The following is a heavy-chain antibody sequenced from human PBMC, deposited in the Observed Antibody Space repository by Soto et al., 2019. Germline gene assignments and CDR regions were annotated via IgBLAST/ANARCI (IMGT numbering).Heavy chain of an antibody. CDR1: GFSVNSNF. CDR2: TPRTGTT. Sequence: VHLVESGGGLMQPGGSLRLSCSASGFSVNSNFMHWVRKAPGKGLEWVSFTPRTGTTLYADSVRGRLTVSRDDSNNAVYLQMNSLTVDDTAVYYCRAWLLAESFDVWGPGTMVTVSA. V-gene: IGHV3-53*01. D-gene: IGHD2-21*02. CDR3: RAWLLAESFDV. J-gene: IGHJ3*01.